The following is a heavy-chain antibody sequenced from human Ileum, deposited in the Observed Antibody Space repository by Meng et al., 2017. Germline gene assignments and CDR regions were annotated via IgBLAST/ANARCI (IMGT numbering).Heavy chain of an antibody. Sequence: QVQLTQWGAGLLKPSETLSLTCAVYGGSFSGYYWSWIRQPPGKGLEWIGEINHSGSTNYNPSLKSRVTISVDTSKNQFSLKLSSVTAADTAVYYCARGGGRYGPDIDYWGQGTLVTVSS. J-gene: IGHJ4*02. CDR3: ARGGGRYGPDIDY. CDR1: GGSFSGYY. D-gene: IGHD3-16*01. V-gene: IGHV4-34*01. CDR2: INHSGST.